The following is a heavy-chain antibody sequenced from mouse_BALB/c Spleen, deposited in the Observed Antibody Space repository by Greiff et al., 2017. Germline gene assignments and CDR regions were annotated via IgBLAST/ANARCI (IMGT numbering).Heavy chain of an antibody. CDR2: INPSSGYT. J-gene: IGHJ4*01. D-gene: IGHD1-1*01. CDR3: AGYYYDYAMDD. CDR1: GYTFTSYT. Sequence: VKLMESGAELARPGASVKMSCKASGYTFTSYTMHWVKQRPGQGLEWIGYINPSSGYTNYNQKFKDKATLTADKSSSTAYMQLSSLTSEASAVYYCAGYYYDYAMDDWGQGTSVTVSS. V-gene: IGHV1-4*01.